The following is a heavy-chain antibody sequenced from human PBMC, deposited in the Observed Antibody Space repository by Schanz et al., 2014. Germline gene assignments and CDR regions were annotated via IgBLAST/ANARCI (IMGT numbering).Heavy chain of an antibody. CDR2: ISGSGGST. CDR1: GFTFSSYA. CDR3: ARKMKLGVYGGKGHDSLDI. D-gene: IGHD4-17*01. J-gene: IGHJ3*02. V-gene: IGHV3-23*01. Sequence: EVQLLESGGGLVQPGGSLRLSCAASGFTFSSYAMSWVRQAPGKGLEWVSAISGSGGSTYYADSVKGRFTISGDNAKNTLYLQMNTLRAEDTAVYYCARKMKLGVYGGKGHDSLDIWGQGTMVTVSS.